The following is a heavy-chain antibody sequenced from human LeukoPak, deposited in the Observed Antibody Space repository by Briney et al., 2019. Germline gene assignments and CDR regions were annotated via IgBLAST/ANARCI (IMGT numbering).Heavy chain of an antibody. J-gene: IGHJ4*02. CDR3: ARDLLLAAADPYVHSYYFDY. CDR1: GYPFTSYA. D-gene: IGHD6-13*01. Sequence: ASVKVSCKASGYPFTSYAMHWVRQAPGQRLEWMGWINAGNGNTKYSQKFQGRVTITRDTSASTAYMELSSLRSEDTAVYYCARDLLLAAADPYVHSYYFDYWGQGTLVTVSS. CDR2: INAGNGNT. V-gene: IGHV1-3*01.